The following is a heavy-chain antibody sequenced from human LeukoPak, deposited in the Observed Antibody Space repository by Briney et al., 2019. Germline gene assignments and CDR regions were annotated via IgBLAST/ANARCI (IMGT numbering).Heavy chain of an antibody. J-gene: IGHJ4*02. CDR3: ARDYWPVDIVATIGY. CDR1: GFTVSTNY. V-gene: IGHV3-66*01. D-gene: IGHD5-12*01. Sequence: GGSLRLSCAASGFTVSTNYMSWVRQAPGKGLEWVSVIYSGGSTYYADSVKGRFTISRDNSKNTLYLQMNSLRAEDTAVYYCARDYWPVDIVATIGYWGQGTLVTVSS. CDR2: IYSGGST.